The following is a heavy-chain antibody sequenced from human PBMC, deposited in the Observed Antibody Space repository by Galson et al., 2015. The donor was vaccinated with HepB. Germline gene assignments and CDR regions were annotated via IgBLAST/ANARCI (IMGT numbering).Heavy chain of an antibody. CDR3: AREGCSGGSCYLAEHAFDI. Sequence: SLRLSCAASGFTFSSYSMNWVRQAPGKGLEWVSSISNSGSYIYYADSVRGRFIISRDNAKNSLYLQMNSLRAEDTAVYYCAREGCSGGSCYLAEHAFDICGQGTMVTVSS. D-gene: IGHD2-15*01. J-gene: IGHJ3*02. V-gene: IGHV3-21*01. CDR1: GFTFSSYS. CDR2: ISNSGSYI.